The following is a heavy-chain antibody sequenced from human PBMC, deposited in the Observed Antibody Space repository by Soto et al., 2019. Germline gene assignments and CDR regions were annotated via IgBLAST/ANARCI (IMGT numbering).Heavy chain of an antibody. Sequence: SETLSLTCSVSGDSISSDSYYWGWIRQPPGKGLEWIGSIYYSTRTYYNPSGSTYYNPSLKSRVSISIDTSKNHFSLKLSSVTATDTAVYYCVRHKDRNCFDPWGQGALVTVSS. CDR2: IYYSTRTYYNPSGST. CDR3: VRHKDRNCFDP. CDR1: GDSISSDSYY. V-gene: IGHV4-39*01. J-gene: IGHJ5*02.